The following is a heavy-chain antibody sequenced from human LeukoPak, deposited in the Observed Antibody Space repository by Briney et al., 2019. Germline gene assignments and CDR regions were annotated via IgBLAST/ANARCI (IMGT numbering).Heavy chain of an antibody. V-gene: IGHV1-3*01. CDR3: ARSRYCSGGSCYSLGDY. D-gene: IGHD2-15*01. J-gene: IGHJ4*02. CDR1: GYTFTSYA. CDR2: INAGNGNT. Sequence: GASMKVSCKASGYTFTSYAMHWVRQAPGQRLEWMGWINAGNGNTKYSQKFQGRVTITRDTSASTAYMELSSLRSEDTAVYYCARSRYCSGGSCYSLGDYWGQGTLVTVSS.